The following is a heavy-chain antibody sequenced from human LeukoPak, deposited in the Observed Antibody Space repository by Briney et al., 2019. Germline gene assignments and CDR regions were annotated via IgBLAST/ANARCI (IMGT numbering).Heavy chain of an antibody. Sequence: GGSLRLSCAASGFTFSSYWMSWVRQAPGKGLEWVANIKQDGSENYYVDSVKGRFTISRDNAKKSLYLQMNSLRAEDTAVYYCARDLCGSGWYFDYWGQGTLVTVSS. CDR2: IKQDGSEN. CDR3: ARDLCGSGWYFDY. CDR1: GFTFSSYW. V-gene: IGHV3-7*03. D-gene: IGHD6-19*01. J-gene: IGHJ4*02.